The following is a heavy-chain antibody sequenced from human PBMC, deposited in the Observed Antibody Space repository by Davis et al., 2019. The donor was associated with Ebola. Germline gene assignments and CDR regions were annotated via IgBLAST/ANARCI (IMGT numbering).Heavy chain of an antibody. CDR1: GGSISSYY. V-gene: IGHV4-59*08. D-gene: IGHD3-22*01. CDR2: IYYTGST. Sequence: MPGGSLRLSCTVSGGSISSYYWSWIRQPPGKGLEWIGYIYYTGSTNYNPSLKSRVTISVDTSKNQFSLKLSSVTAADTAVYFCARQDRDYYDRSGLDHWGQGTLVTVSS. J-gene: IGHJ4*02. CDR3: ARQDRDYYDRSGLDH.